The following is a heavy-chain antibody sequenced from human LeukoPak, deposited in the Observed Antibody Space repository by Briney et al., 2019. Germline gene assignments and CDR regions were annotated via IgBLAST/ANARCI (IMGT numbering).Heavy chain of an antibody. J-gene: IGHJ3*02. Sequence: ASVKVSCEASGGTFSRYAISWVRQAPGQGLEWMGGIIPIFGTANYSQKFQGRVTITADESTSTAYMELSSLRSEDTAVYYCARVVVRNVRSGRYFFDAFDIWGQGTMVTVSS. D-gene: IGHD1-26*01. CDR1: GGTFSRYA. CDR3: ARVVVRNVRSGRYFFDAFDI. V-gene: IGHV1-69*13. CDR2: IIPIFGTA.